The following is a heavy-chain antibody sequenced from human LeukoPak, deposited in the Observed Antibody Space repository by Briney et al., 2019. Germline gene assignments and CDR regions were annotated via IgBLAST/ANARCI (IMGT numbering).Heavy chain of an antibody. Sequence: GESLKISCKGSGYSFTNYWIGWVRQMPGKGLEWMGIIYPGDSNTRYSPSFQGKVTISADKSITTAYLQWSSLKASDTAIYYCARGSYCSSTSCYSPYYSYYMDVWGKGTTVTVS. V-gene: IGHV5-51*01. J-gene: IGHJ6*03. CDR3: ARGSYCSSTSCYSPYYSYYMDV. CDR1: GYSFTNYW. CDR2: IYPGDSNT. D-gene: IGHD2-2*01.